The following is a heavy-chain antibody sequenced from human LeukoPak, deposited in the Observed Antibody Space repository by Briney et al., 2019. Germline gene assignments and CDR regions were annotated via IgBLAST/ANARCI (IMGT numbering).Heavy chain of an antibody. CDR2: ISSSGSTI. V-gene: IGHV3-48*03. CDR3: ARGGGYSSGWYHQPFDY. D-gene: IGHD6-19*01. CDR1: GFTFSSYE. Sequence: GGSLGLSCAASGFTFSSYEMNWVRQAPGKGLEWVSYISSSGSTIYYADSVKGRFTISRDNAKNSLYLQMNSLRAEDTAVYYCARGGGYSSGWYHQPFDYWGQGTLVTVSS. J-gene: IGHJ4*02.